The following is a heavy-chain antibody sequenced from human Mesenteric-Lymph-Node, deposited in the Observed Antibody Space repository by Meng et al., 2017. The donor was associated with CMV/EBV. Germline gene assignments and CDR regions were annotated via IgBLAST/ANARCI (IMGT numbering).Heavy chain of an antibody. J-gene: IGHJ5*02. V-gene: IGHV3-21*01. CDR2: ISSSGTYI. CDR1: GFTFSIYS. Sequence: GESLKISCAASGFTFSIYSMNWVRQAPGKGLEWVSSISSSGTYIYYADSVKGRFTISRDNAKNSLYLQMNSLRAEDTAVYYCATRGEYCSSTSCYTGWFDPWGQGTLVTVSS. D-gene: IGHD2-2*02. CDR3: ATRGEYCSSTSCYTGWFDP.